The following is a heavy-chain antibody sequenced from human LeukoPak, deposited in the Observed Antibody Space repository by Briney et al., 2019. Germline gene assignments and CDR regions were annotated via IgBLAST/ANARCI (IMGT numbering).Heavy chain of an antibody. CDR2: ISTYNGNT. V-gene: IGHV1-18*01. CDR1: GYTFTNYN. CDR3: ARDDFSGWFPGNFDY. J-gene: IGHJ4*02. Sequence: ASVKVSCKAPGYTFTNYNITWVRQAPGQGLEWMGWISTYNGNTNYAQKIKGRVTLTTDTSTNTAYMELRSLRSDDTAMYYCARDDFSGWFPGNFDYWGQGTLVTVSS. D-gene: IGHD6-19*01.